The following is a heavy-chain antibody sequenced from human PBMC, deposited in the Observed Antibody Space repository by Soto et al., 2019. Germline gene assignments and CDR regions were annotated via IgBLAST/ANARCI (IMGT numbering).Heavy chain of an antibody. V-gene: IGHV6-1*01. D-gene: IGHD6-13*01. Sequence: SQTLSLTCAISGDSVSSNSAAWNWIRQSPSRGLEWLGRTYYRSKWYNDYAVSVKSRITINPDTSKNQFSLQLNSVTPEDTAVYYCARDYEFEGALVQGFDYWGQGTLVTVSS. CDR3: ARDYEFEGALVQGFDY. CDR1: GDSVSSNSAA. CDR2: TYYRSKWYN. J-gene: IGHJ4*02.